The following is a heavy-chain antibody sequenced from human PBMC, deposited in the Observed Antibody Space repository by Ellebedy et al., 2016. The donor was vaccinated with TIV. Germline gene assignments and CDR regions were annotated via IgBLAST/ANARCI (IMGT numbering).Heavy chain of an antibody. D-gene: IGHD2-21*02. Sequence: PGGSLRLSCAVSGLTFSRHGMSWVRQAPGKGLAWVSGLTASGDSTYYAHSVKGRFTISRDNSKNTLYLQMNSLRVEATAVYYGVVTGWRGGTIVPFTYWGQGSLVTVSS. J-gene: IGHJ4*02. CDR3: VVTGWRGGTIVPFTY. CDR2: LTASGDST. V-gene: IGHV3-23*01. CDR1: GLTFSRHG.